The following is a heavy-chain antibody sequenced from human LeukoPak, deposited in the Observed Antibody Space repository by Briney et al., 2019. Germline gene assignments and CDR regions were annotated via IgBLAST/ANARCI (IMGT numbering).Heavy chain of an antibody. V-gene: IGHV3-15*01. CDR3: TTDRYYDNSELQFQH. J-gene: IGHJ1*01. Sequence: GGSLRLSCAASGFTVSSNYMSWVRQAPGKGLEWLGRIKRETDGGTIDYAAPVKGRFTISRDDSRNTLYLQMDSLKIEDTAVYYCTTDRYYDNSELQFQHWGQGTLVTVSS. CDR2: IKRETDGGTI. D-gene: IGHD3-22*01. CDR1: GFTVSSNY.